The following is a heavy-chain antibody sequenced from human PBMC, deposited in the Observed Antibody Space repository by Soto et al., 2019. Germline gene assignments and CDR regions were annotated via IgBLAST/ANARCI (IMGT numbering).Heavy chain of an antibody. D-gene: IGHD3-22*01. Sequence: QVQLVQSGAEVKKPGSSVKVSCKASGGTFSSYTISWVRQAPGQGLEWMGRIIPILGIANYAQKFQGRVTITADKSTSTAYMELSSLRSEDTAVYYCARENYYDSSGSPRPDYWGQGTLVTVSS. V-gene: IGHV1-69*08. CDR1: GGTFSSYT. J-gene: IGHJ4*02. CDR2: IIPILGIA. CDR3: ARENYYDSSGSPRPDY.